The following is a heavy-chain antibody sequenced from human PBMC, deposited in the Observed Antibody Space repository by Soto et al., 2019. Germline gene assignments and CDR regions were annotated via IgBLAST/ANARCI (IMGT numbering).Heavy chain of an antibody. Sequence: SETLSLTCTVSGSSIISCGYYWSLIRQHPGKGLEWIGYIYYSGSTYYNPSLKSRVTISVDTSKNQFSLKLSSVTAADTAVYYCAKDEESSSWRAYYYYMDVWGKGTTVTVSS. D-gene: IGHD6-13*01. CDR1: GSSIISCGYY. J-gene: IGHJ6*03. V-gene: IGHV4-31*03. CDR3: AKDEESSSWRAYYYYMDV. CDR2: IYYSGST.